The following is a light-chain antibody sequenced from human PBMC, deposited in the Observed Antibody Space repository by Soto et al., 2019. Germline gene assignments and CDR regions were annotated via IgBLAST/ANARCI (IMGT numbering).Light chain of an antibody. CDR2: DAS. CDR3: QQRSNWPRGT. V-gene: IGKV3-11*01. Sequence: EIVLTQSPATLSLSPGERATLSCRASQSVGSYLGWYQHKPGQAPRLLIYDASNRAPGIPARFSGSGPGTDFTLTISSLEPEDFAVYYCQQRSNWPRGTFGQGTKLEIK. J-gene: IGKJ2*01. CDR1: QSVGSY.